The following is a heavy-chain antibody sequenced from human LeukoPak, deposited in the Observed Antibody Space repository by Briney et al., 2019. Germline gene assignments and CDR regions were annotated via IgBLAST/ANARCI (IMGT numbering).Heavy chain of an antibody. CDR1: GVTLTNAW. CDR2: HKRKTAGGTT. CDR3: ATGSEESTGLRPYFFYMDV. D-gene: IGHD2/OR15-2a*01. J-gene: IGHJ6*03. Sequence: PGGSLRLSCAASGVTLTNAWMSWVRQAPGKGLQWVGRHKRKTAGGTTDYAAPVQGGFTISTDDSKNTLYLQLNSLSTEDTGIYYCATGSEESTGLRPYFFYMDVWGTGTTVTVSS. V-gene: IGHV3-15*01.